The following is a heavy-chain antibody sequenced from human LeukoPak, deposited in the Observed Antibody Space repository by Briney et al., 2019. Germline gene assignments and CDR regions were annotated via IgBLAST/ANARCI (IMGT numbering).Heavy chain of an antibody. Sequence: ASVKVSCTASGYAFTSYEVNWVRQATGQGLEWMGWMNPNSGNTGYAQKFQGRVTMTRNTSISTAYMELSSLRSEDTAVYYCARGVKDHYDFWSGYLYYYGMDVWGQGTTVTVSS. J-gene: IGHJ6*02. V-gene: IGHV1-8*01. D-gene: IGHD3-3*01. CDR3: ARGVKDHYDFWSGYLYYYGMDV. CDR2: MNPNSGNT. CDR1: GYAFTSYE.